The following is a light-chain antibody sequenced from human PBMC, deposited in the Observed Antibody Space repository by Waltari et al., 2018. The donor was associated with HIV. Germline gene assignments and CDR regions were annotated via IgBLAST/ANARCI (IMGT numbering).Light chain of an antibody. CDR3: SSYTSSSTLV. CDR1: SSDVGGYTY. CDR2: DVS. J-gene: IGLJ2*01. Sequence: QSALTQPASVSGSPGQSITISCTGTSSDVGGYTYVTWYQQHPGKAPKLMIYDVSNRPSGVSNRFSGSKSGNTASLTISGLQAEDEADYYCSSYTSSSTLVFGGGTKLTVL. V-gene: IGLV2-14*03.